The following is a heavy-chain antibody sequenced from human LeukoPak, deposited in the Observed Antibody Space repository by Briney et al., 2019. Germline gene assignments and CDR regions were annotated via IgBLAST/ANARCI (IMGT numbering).Heavy chain of an antibody. CDR3: ARWQCSGGGCYPHGMDV. Sequence: SETLSLTCAVYGGSFSGYYWSWIRQPPGKGLEWIGEINHSGSTNYNPSLKSRVTISVDTSKNQFSLKLSSVTAADTAVYYCARWQCSGGGCYPHGMDVWGQGTTVTVSS. CDR2: INHSGST. J-gene: IGHJ6*02. V-gene: IGHV4-34*01. D-gene: IGHD2-15*01. CDR1: GGSFSGYY.